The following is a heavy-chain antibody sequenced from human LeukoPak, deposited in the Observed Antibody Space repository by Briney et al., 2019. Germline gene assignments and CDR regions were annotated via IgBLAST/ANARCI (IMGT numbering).Heavy chain of an antibody. CDR3: AREGSGSYLFDY. Sequence: PSETVSLTCDVSGDSISSNNWWSWVRQTPGKGLEWIGEIYHSGSTNYNPSLKSRVTISVDKSKNQFSLKLSSVTAADTAVYYCAREGSGSYLFDYWGRGTLVTVSS. J-gene: IGHJ4*02. D-gene: IGHD1-26*01. V-gene: IGHV4-4*02. CDR1: GDSISSNNW. CDR2: IYHSGST.